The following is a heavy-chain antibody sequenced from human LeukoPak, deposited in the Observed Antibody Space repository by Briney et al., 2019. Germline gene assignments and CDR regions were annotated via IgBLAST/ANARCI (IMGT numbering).Heavy chain of an antibody. CDR3: ARVLTRFYGPRYFDL. CDR1: GGSFSGYY. J-gene: IGHJ2*01. CDR2: INHSGST. V-gene: IGHV4-34*01. Sequence: PSETLSLTCAVYGGSFSGYYWSWIRQPPGKGLEWIGEINHSGSTNYNPSLKSRVTISVDTSKNQFSLKRSSVTAADTAVYYCARVLTRFYGPRYFDLWGRGTLVTVSS. D-gene: IGHD4-17*01.